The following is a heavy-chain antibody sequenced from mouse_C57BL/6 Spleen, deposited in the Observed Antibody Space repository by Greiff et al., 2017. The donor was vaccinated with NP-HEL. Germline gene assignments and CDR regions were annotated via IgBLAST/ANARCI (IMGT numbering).Heavy chain of an antibody. CDR1: GYTFTSYW. CDR3: AKGNKDYAMDY. CDR2: INPSSGYT. J-gene: IGHJ4*01. V-gene: IGHV1-7*01. D-gene: IGHD2-1*01. Sequence: QVHVKQSGAELAKPGASVKLSCKASGYTFTSYWMHWVKQRPGQGLEWIGYINPSSGYTKYNQKFKDKATLTADKSSSTAYMQLSSLTYEDSAVYYCAKGNKDYAMDYWGQGTSVTVSS.